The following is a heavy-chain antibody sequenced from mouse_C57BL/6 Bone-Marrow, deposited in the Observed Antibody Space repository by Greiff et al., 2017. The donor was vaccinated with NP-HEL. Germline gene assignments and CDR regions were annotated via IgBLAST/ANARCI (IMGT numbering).Heavy chain of an antibody. Sequence: VKLMESGPGLVAPSQSLSITCTVSGFSLTSYAISWVRQPPGKGLEWLGVIWTGGGTNYNSALKSRLSISKDNSKSQVFLKMNSLQTDDTARYYCARNTAYYSNYWYFDVWGTGTTVTVSS. D-gene: IGHD2-5*01. CDR1: GFSLTSYA. J-gene: IGHJ1*03. CDR3: ARNTAYYSNYWYFDV. V-gene: IGHV2-9-1*01. CDR2: IWTGGGT.